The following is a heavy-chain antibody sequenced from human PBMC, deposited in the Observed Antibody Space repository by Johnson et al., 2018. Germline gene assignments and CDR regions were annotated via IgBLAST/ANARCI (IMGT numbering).Heavy chain of an antibody. CDR3: TRENYYYGMDV. CDR1: GFTFSNAW. J-gene: IGHJ6*02. CDR2: IKSKTDGGTT. V-gene: IGHV3-15*01. Sequence: VQLQESGGGLVKPGGSLRLSCAASGFTFSNAWMTWVRQAPGKGLEWVGRIKSKTDGGTTDYAAPVKGRFTISRDDSNYMLYLQMNSLKTEDTAGYFCTRENYYYGMDVWGRGTTVTVSS.